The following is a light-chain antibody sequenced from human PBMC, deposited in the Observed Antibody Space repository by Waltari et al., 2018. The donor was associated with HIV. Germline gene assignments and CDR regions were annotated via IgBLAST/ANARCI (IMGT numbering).Light chain of an antibody. CDR3: HQSSRLPWT. CDR1: QSIGSS. Sequence: PKEQVTITCRASQSIGSSLHWFQQKPGQSPKLLIKYASQSLSGVPSRFSGSGSGTDFTLTINSLEVEDAATYYCHQSSRLPWTFGQGTKVEIK. J-gene: IGKJ1*01. V-gene: IGKV6-21*01. CDR2: YAS.